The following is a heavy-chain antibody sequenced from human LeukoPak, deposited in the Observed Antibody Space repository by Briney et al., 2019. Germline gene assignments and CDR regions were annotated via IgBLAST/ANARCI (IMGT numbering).Heavy chain of an antibody. CDR3: ARGAVPAAIGGSESAFDI. J-gene: IGHJ3*02. CDR1: GYTFTSYG. Sequence: GASVKVSCKASGYTFTSYGISWVRQAPGQGLEWMGWISAYNGNTDYAQKLQGRVTMTTDTSTSTAYMELSSLRSADTAVYYCARGAVPAAIGGSESAFDIWGQGTMVTVSS. CDR2: ISAYNGNT. V-gene: IGHV1-18*01. D-gene: IGHD2-2*01.